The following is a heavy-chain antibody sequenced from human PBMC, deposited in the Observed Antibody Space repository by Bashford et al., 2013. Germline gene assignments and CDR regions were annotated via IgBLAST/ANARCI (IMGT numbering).Heavy chain of an antibody. D-gene: IGHD3-16*01. CDR1: GYTFTDYF. CDR3: ARFKYVAGGYGLDV. V-gene: IGHV1-2*02. CDR2: INPKSGDK. Sequence: PSVKVSCKASGYTFTDYFVHWLRQAPGQGLEWMGWINPKSGDKSYAQKFEGRVTMTGDTSVSTVYMDLSNLKSDDTAVYFCARFKYVAGGYGLDVWGQGTAVTVSS. J-gene: IGHJ6*02.